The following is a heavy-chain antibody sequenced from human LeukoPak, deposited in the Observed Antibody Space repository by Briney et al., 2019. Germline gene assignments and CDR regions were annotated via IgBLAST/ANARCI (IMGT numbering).Heavy chain of an antibody. J-gene: IGHJ4*02. CDR2: IYYSGST. V-gene: IGHV4-39*02. D-gene: IGHD3-16*01. Sequence: SETLSLTCTVSGGSISTTSYYWGWIRQPPGKGLEWIGSIYYSGSTYYNPSLKSRVTISVDTSKNQFSLKLNSVTAADTAVYFWAREGSYGYTFDYWGREPWSPSPQ. CDR3: AREGSYGYTFDY. CDR1: GGSISTTSYY.